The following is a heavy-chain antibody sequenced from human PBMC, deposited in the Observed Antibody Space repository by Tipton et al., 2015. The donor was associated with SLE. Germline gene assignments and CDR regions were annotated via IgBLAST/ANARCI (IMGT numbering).Heavy chain of an antibody. CDR1: GFTFSSYN. V-gene: IGHV3-48*03. CDR2: ISYSGSTI. CDR3: ARDTDP. Sequence: SLRLSCAASGFTFSSYNMNWVRQAPGKGLEWISSISYSGSTIYYADSVKGRFTVSRDNAKNSMSLLMTSLRAEDTAVYYCARDTDPWGQGTLVTVSS. J-gene: IGHJ5*02.